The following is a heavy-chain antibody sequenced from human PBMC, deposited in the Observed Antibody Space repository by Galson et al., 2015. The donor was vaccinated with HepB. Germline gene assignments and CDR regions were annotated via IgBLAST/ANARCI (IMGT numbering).Heavy chain of an antibody. CDR1: GIAFSNYP. D-gene: IGHD4-17*01. CDR3: ATYGDYYLDD. V-gene: IGHV3-30-3*01. CDR2: ISFDGSNK. Sequence: SLRLSCAASGIAFSNYPMFWVRQAPGKGLEWLAFISFDGSNKYYADSVKGRFTISRDDSKNTLYLQMNNLRTEDTALYYCATYGDYYLDDWGQGTLVTVSS. J-gene: IGHJ4*02.